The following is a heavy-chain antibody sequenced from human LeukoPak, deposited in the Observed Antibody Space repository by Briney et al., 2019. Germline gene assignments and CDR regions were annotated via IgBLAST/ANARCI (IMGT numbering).Heavy chain of an antibody. D-gene: IGHD3-22*01. V-gene: IGHV4-59*01. CDR1: GGSINNYY. CDR3: ARDRVYYYDSSGYYPDAFDI. Sequence: SETLSLTCTVSGGSINNYYWSWIRQPPGKGLEWIGYIYYSGSTNYNPSLKSRVTISVDTSKNQFSLKVTSVTAADTAVYYCARDRVYYYDSSGYYPDAFDIWGQGTMVTVSS. J-gene: IGHJ3*02. CDR2: IYYSGST.